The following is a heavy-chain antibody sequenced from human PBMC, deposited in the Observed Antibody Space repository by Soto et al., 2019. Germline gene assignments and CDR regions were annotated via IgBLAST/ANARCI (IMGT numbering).Heavy chain of an antibody. CDR2: IGTRDDI. Sequence: GGSLRLSCAASGFTFSNYAMSWVRQAPGKGLEWVSAIGTRDDIFYADSVKGRFTISRDNAKNSLYLQMNSLRVEDTAVYYCARELDGIDVWGQGTTVTVSS. CDR1: GFTFSNYA. CDR3: ARELDGIDV. J-gene: IGHJ6*02. V-gene: IGHV3-23*01.